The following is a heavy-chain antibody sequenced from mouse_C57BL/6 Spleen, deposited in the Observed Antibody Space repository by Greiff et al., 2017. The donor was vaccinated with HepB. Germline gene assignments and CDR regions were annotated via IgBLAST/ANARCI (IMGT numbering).Heavy chain of an antibody. Sequence: VQLQQSGPELVKPGASVKIPCKASGYTFTDYNMDWVKQSHGKSLEWIGDINPNNGGTIYNQKFKGKATLTVDKSSSTAYMELRSLTSEDTAVYYCARRELGRHAMDYWGQGTSVTVSS. CDR1: GYTFTDYN. CDR2: INPNNGGT. D-gene: IGHD4-1*01. J-gene: IGHJ4*01. V-gene: IGHV1-18*01. CDR3: ARRELGRHAMDY.